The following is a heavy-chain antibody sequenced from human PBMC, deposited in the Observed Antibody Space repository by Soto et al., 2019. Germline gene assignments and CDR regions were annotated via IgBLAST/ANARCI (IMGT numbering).Heavy chain of an antibody. J-gene: IGHJ5*02. CDR3: ARIPNERGGWVDP. D-gene: IGHD2-8*01. CDR2: ITAYNGNT. V-gene: IGHV1-18*01. CDR1: GYTFSSYG. Sequence: QVQLVQSGVEVKKPGASVKVSCKASGYTFSSYGITWVRQAPGQGLEWMGWITAYNGNTNYARKLQGRVAMTTDTSTNTAYMELRSLRSDDTAIYYCARIPNERGGWVDPWGQGTLVIVSS.